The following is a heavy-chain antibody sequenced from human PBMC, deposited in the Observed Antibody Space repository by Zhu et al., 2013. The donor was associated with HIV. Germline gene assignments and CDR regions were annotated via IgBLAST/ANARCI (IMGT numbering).Heavy chain of an antibody. D-gene: IGHD5-18*01. V-gene: IGHV4-38-2*02. CDR2: IYYSGST. CDR1: GYSFNRGYY. J-gene: IGHJ3*02. Sequence: QVQVQESGPGRVKPSETLSLTCTVSGYSFNRGYYWGWIRQPPGKGLEWIASIYYSGSTYYNPSLKSRVTISVDTSKNQFSLKLSSVTAADTAVYYCARVDTTMAKRAFDIWGQGTLVTVSS. CDR3: ARVDTTMAKRAFDI.